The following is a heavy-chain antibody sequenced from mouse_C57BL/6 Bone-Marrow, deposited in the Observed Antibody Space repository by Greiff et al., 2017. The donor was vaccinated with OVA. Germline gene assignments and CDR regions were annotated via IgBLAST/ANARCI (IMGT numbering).Heavy chain of an antibody. CDR1: GFNIKDDY. V-gene: IGHV14-4*01. CDR2: IDPENGDT. Sequence: VQLQQSGAELVRPGASVKLSCTASGFNIKDDYMHWVKQRPEQGLEWIGWIDPENGDTEYASKFQGKATITADTSSNTAYLQLSSLTSEDSAVYFCARGYYGSSSGPYAMDYWGQGTSVTVSS. D-gene: IGHD1-1*01. J-gene: IGHJ4*01. CDR3: ARGYYGSSSGPYAMDY.